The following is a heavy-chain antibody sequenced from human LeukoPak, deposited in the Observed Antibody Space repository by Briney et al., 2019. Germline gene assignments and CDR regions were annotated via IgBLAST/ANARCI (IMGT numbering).Heavy chain of an antibody. V-gene: IGHV4-59*01. CDR2: IYYSGST. Sequence: PSETLSLTCTVSGGSISSYFWSWIRQPPGKGLEWIGYIYYSGSTSYNPSLKSRVTISVDSSKNQVSLKLSSVTAADTAVYYCARDVHCSISSCSWHDAFGIWARGQWSPSLQ. CDR3: ARDVHCSISSCSWHDAFGI. D-gene: IGHD2-2*01. J-gene: IGHJ3*02. CDR1: GGSISSYF.